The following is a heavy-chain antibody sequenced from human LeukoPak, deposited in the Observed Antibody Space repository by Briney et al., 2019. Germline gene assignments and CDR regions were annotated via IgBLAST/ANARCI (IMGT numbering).Heavy chain of an antibody. CDR3: ATGLQDYYGSGSYYNVGKV. CDR2: VDPEDGET. V-gene: IGHV1-69-2*01. CDR1: GYTFTDYY. Sequence: ASVKVSCKVSGYTFTDYYMHWVQQAPGKGLEWMGLVDPEDGETIYAEKFQGRVTITADTSTDTAYMELSSLRSEDTTVYYCATGLQDYYGSGSYYNVGKVWGQGTLVTVSS. J-gene: IGHJ4*02. D-gene: IGHD3-10*01.